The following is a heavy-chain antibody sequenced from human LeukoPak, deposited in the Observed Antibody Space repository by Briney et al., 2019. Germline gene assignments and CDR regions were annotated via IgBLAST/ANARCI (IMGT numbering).Heavy chain of an antibody. CDR1: GFTFSSYG. CDR3: ARWGSGWYI. Sequence: GGSLRLSCAASGFTFSSYGMHWVRQAPGKGLEWVAVISYDGSNKYYADSVKGRFTISRDNTKKSLYLQMNSLRAEDTAVYYCARWGSGWYIWGQGTLVTVSS. V-gene: IGHV3-30*03. J-gene: IGHJ4*02. D-gene: IGHD6-19*01. CDR2: ISYDGSNK.